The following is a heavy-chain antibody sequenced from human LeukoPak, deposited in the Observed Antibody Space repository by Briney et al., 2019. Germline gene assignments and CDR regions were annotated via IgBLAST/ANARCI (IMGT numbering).Heavy chain of an antibody. CDR1: GYSISSGYY. D-gene: IGHD3-10*01. Sequence: SETLSLTCIVSGYSISSGYYWGWIRQPPGKGLEWIGSIYHSGSTYYNPSLKSRVTISVDTSKNQFSLKLSSVTAADTAVYYCARSQYGSGSYYYLDYWGQGTLVTVSS. CDR3: ARSQYGSGSYYYLDY. V-gene: IGHV4-38-2*02. CDR2: IYHSGST. J-gene: IGHJ4*02.